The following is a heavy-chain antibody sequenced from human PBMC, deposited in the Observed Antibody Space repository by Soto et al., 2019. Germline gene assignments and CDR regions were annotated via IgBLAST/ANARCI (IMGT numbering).Heavy chain of an antibody. D-gene: IGHD4-4*01. V-gene: IGHV3-66*01. CDR2: IYSGGST. J-gene: IGHJ4*02. Sequence: PGGSLRLSCAASGFTFSSYWMHWFRQAPGKGLEWVSVIYSGGSTYYADSVKGRFTISRDNSKNTLYLQMNSLRAEDTAVYYCARGTTVTTFYFDYWGQGTLVTVSS. CDR3: ARGTTVTTFYFDY. CDR1: GFTFSSYW.